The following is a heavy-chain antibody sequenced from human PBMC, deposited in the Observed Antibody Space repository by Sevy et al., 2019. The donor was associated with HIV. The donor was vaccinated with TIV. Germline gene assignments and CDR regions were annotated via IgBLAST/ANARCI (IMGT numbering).Heavy chain of an antibody. CDR3: ARDNVLPMMITMVRGALSYNFDH. Sequence: GGSLRLSCEVFGFTFSDYGMHWVRQAPGKGLEWVAGIWYDGINKYYADSVKGRFTISRDNSKNTLYLQMNSLRDEDTAIYFCARDNVLPMMITMVRGALSYNFDHWGQGTLVTVSS. J-gene: IGHJ4*02. V-gene: IGHV3-33*01. CDR1: GFTFSDYG. CDR2: IWYDGINK. D-gene: IGHD3-10*01.